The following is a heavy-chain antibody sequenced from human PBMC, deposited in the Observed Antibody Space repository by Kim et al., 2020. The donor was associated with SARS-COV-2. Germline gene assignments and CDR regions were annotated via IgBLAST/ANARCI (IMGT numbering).Heavy chain of an antibody. CDR1: GYIFPNYA. D-gene: IGHD6-19*01. J-gene: IGHJ3*01. Sequence: ASVKVSCKASGYIFPNYAMNWVRQAPGQGLEWMGWINTNTGNPTYAQDFTGRFVFSLDTSVSTAYLQISSLKAEDTAVYYCAREEPYSSGSVSAFDFWGQGTMVTVSS. CDR3: AREEPYSSGSVSAFDF. V-gene: IGHV7-4-1*02. CDR2: INTNTGNP.